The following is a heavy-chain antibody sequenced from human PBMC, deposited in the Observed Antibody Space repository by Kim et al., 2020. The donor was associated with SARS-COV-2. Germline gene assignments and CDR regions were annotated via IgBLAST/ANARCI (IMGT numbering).Heavy chain of an antibody. CDR3: ARDGYYYDSSGDDAFDI. CDR2: INPSGGST. Sequence: ASVKVSCKASGYTFTSYYMHWVRQAPGQGLEWMGIINPSGGSTSYAQKFQGRVTMTRDTSTSTVYMELSSLRSEDTAVYYCARDGYYYDSSGDDAFDIWGQGTMVTVSS. J-gene: IGHJ3*02. D-gene: IGHD3-22*01. V-gene: IGHV1-46*01. CDR1: GYTFTSYY.